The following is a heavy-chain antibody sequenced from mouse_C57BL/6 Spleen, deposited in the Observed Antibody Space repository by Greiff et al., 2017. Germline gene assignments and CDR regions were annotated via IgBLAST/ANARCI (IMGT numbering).Heavy chain of an antibody. D-gene: IGHD1-1*01. CDR1: GFTFSSYA. V-gene: IGHV5-9-1*02. Sequence: EVKLVESGAGLVKPGGSLKLSCAASGFTFSSYAMSWVRQTPEKRLEWVAYISSGGDYIYYADTVKGRFTISRDNARNTLYLQMSSLKAEDTAMYYCTRAGSSRHYAMDYWGQGTSVTVSS. CDR3: TRAGSSRHYAMDY. CDR2: ISSGGDYI. J-gene: IGHJ4*01.